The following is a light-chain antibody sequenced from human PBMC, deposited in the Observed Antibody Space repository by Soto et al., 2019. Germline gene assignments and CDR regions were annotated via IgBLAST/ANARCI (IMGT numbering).Light chain of an antibody. Sequence: QSALTQPASVSGSPGQSITISCTGTSSDVGGYNYVSWYQQHPGKAPKLMIYEVSHRPSGVSNRFSGSKSGNTASLTISGLQAEDEADYYCSSYTSSSTVVFGVGTKLTVL. CDR3: SSYTSSSTVV. J-gene: IGLJ2*01. CDR1: SSDVGGYNY. CDR2: EVS. V-gene: IGLV2-14*01.